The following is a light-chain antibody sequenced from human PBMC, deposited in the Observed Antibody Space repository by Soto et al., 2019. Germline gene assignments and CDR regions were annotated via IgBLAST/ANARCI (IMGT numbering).Light chain of an antibody. CDR2: GVT. V-gene: IGLV2-14*01. Sequence: QSAVTQPASVSGSPGQSITISCTGTDSDVGGYNYVSWYQQHPGKAPKLIIYGVTNRPSGVSNRFSGSKSGNTASLTISGLHAEDEADYYCSSYTTRSTYVVLGGGTKLTVL. J-gene: IGLJ2*01. CDR1: DSDVGGYNY. CDR3: SSYTTRSTYVV.